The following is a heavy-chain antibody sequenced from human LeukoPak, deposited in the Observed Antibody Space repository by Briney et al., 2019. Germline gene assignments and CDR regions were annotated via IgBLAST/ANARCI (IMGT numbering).Heavy chain of an antibody. J-gene: IGHJ4*02. CDR1: GVSFNNYY. CDR2: INHSGYT. Sequence: SETLSLTCAVSGVSFNNYYWSWVRQTPGKGLEWIGEINHSGYTNDSPSLKSRVTLSIDTSRKQFSLNLRSVTIADTGIYYCTRMTTGHDYWGQGTLVTVSS. CDR3: TRMTTGHDY. D-gene: IGHD4-17*01. V-gene: IGHV4-34*01.